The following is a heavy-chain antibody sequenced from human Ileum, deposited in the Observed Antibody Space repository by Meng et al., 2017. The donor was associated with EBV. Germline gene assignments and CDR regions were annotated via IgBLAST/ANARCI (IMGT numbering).Heavy chain of an antibody. Sequence: QSQPVRAGPEVKKPGAEGQVSCKAADDTFRGYGVSWVRQAPGQGLEWMAWLGAHDGDTSHAPKFQVRVTASADRPTATAYMELRSLRSDDTAVYYCARGTPGRSYSDYWGQGTLVTVSS. J-gene: IGHJ4*02. CDR3: ARGTPGRSYSDY. CDR2: LGAHDGDT. D-gene: IGHD3-10*01. V-gene: IGHV1-18*01. CDR1: DDTFRGYG.